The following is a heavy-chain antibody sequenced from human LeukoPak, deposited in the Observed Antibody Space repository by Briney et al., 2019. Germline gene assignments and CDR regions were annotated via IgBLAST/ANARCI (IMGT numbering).Heavy chain of an antibody. CDR3: ARVPAEYYYYYYMDV. V-gene: IGHV3-7*01. CDR1: GFTFSAYW. J-gene: IGHJ6*03. Sequence: GGSLRLSCEASGFTFSAYWMSWVRQAPRKGLEWVANIKQDGSQTYHADSVKGRFTISRDNAKNSLYLQMNSLRAEDTAVYYCARVPAEYYYYYYMDVWGKGTTVTVSS. D-gene: IGHD2-2*01. CDR2: IKQDGSQT.